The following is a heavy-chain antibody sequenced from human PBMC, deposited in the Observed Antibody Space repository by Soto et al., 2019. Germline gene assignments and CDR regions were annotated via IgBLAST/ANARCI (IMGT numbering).Heavy chain of an antibody. D-gene: IGHD2-15*01. CDR3: ERRECSGGTCSFDH. V-gene: IGHV4-39*01. Sequence: QLQLQESGPGLVKPSETLSLTCSVSGGSISSSNYYRAWLRQPPGKGLEWIGSIHYTGSTYYNPSLKSRVTISVDTSKNQFSLKLTYVSAADTAVYYCERRECSGGTCSFDHWGQGTLVTVSS. CDR1: GGSISSSNYY. CDR2: IHYTGST. J-gene: IGHJ5*02.